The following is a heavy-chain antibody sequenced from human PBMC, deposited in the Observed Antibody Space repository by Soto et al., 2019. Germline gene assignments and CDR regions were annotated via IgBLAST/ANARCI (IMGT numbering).Heavy chain of an antibody. V-gene: IGHV1-2*02. J-gene: IGHJ4*02. Sequence: ASVKVSCKXSGYTFTGYYMHWVRQAPGQGLEWMGWINPNSGGTNYAQKFQGRVTMTRDTSISTAYMELSRLRSDDTAVYYCARGEMATIIGGYFDYWGQGTLVTVSS. CDR3: ARGEMATIIGGYFDY. CDR2: INPNSGGT. D-gene: IGHD5-12*01. CDR1: GYTFTGYY.